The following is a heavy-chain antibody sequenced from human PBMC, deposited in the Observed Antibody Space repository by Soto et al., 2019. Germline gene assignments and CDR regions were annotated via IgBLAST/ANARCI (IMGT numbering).Heavy chain of an antibody. J-gene: IGHJ4*02. CDR2: VYYTGST. V-gene: IGHV4-39*01. CDR3: TRRVRSTGLLDY. D-gene: IGHD4-4*01. Sequence: QLQLRESGPGLVKPSETLSLTCTVSGNSISGTSSFWAWIRQPPGKNLEWIGSVYYTGSTYYNSSLKSRVSISIDTSKNQFSLSPNSVTAADTAVYYCTRRVRSTGLLDYWGQGALVTFSS. CDR1: GNSISGTSSF.